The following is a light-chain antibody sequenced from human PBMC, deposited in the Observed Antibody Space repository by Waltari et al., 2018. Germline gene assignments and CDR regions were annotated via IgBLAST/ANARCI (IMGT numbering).Light chain of an antibody. CDR2: EVI. J-gene: IGLJ1*01. V-gene: IGLV2-23*02. Sequence: QSALTQPASVSGSPGQSITIFCSGTSSDVGTFNLVSWYQQHPGKAPQLILYEVIKRPSGVSSRFSGSKSGNTASLTISGLQAEDEADYYCCSYASGATYVFGTATKVTVL. CDR1: SSDVGTFNL. CDR3: CSYASGATYV.